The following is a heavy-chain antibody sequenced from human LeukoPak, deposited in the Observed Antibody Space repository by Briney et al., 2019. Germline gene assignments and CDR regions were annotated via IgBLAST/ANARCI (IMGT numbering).Heavy chain of an antibody. CDR2: INPNSGGT. CDR1: GYTFTGNN. D-gene: IGHD6-19*01. V-gene: IGHV1-2*02. Sequence: GASVKVSCKASGYTFTGNNMHWVRQAPGQGLEWMGWINPNSGGTNYAQKFQGRVTMTRDTSISTAYMELSRLRSDDTAVYYCARLKWLETEYDYWGQGTLVTVSS. J-gene: IGHJ4*02. CDR3: ARLKWLETEYDY.